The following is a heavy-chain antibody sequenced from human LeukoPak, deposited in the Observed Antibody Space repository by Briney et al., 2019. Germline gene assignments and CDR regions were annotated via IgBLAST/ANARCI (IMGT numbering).Heavy chain of an antibody. Sequence: ASVKVSCKVSGHTLTELFMHWVRQAPGEGLEWMGGFDPEDGETIYAQKFQGRVTMTKDTSTRTGYMELSSLRSDDTAVYYCTLQRISFLNYFDPWGQGTLVTVSS. V-gene: IGHV1-24*01. D-gene: IGHD2/OR15-2a*01. CDR2: FDPEDGET. CDR1: GHTLTELF. CDR3: TLQRISFLNYFDP. J-gene: IGHJ5*02.